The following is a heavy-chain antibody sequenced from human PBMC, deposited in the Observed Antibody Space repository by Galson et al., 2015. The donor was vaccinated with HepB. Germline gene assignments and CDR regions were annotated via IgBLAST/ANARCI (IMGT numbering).Heavy chain of an antibody. CDR1: GFTFSSYT. D-gene: IGHD2-2*01. J-gene: IGHJ2*01. CDR3: ARGVEKYQVINWYFDL. CDR2: ISVRGATT. V-gene: IGHV3-23*01. Sequence: SLRLSCAASGFTFSSYTMTWVRQAPGTGLEWVSRISVRGATTDHAASVKGRFTIPRDNSNNILYLQVDNLKGEDTALYYCARGVEKYQVINWYFDLWGRGTLVTVSS.